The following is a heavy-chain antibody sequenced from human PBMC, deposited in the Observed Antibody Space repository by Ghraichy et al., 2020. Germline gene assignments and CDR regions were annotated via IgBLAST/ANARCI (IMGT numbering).Heavy chain of an antibody. CDR3: ARASSVVRFYYYDGMDV. Sequence: GGSLRLSCVGSGFTFSGYNMNWVRQSPGKGLEWVSYITSSSRTIFYADSVKGRFTISRDNAQNSLYLQINSLRDEDTAIYYCARASSVVRFYYYDGMDVWGRGTTVTVSS. J-gene: IGHJ6*02. CDR2: ITSSSRTI. V-gene: IGHV3-48*02. CDR1: GFTFSGYN. D-gene: IGHD4-23*01.